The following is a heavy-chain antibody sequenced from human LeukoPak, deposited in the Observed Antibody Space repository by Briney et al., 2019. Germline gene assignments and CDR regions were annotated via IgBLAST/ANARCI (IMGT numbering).Heavy chain of an antibody. CDR2: IVGSGVDT. J-gene: IGHJ4*02. CDR1: GFTFSRHA. CDR3: AKGPNDSSNYLFDY. V-gene: IGHV3-23*01. D-gene: IGHD4-11*01. Sequence: GGSLRLSCAASGFTFSRHAMSRVRRAPGKGLEWVSVIVGSGVDTYYADSVKGRFTISRDNSKKTLYVQMNSLGAEDTAVYYCAKGPNDSSNYLFDYWGQGTLVTVSS.